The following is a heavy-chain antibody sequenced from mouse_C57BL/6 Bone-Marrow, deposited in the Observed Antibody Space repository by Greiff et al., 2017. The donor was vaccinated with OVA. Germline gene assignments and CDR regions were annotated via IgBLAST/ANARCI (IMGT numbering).Heavy chain of an antibody. CDR3: ARPLYYSNYDLYFDV. CDR2: ISDGGSYT. V-gene: IGHV5-4*03. D-gene: IGHD2-5*01. CDR1: GFTFSSYA. J-gene: IGHJ1*03. Sequence: DVKLVESGGGLVKPGGSLKLSCAASGFTFSSYAMSWVRQTPEKRLEWVATISDGGSYTYYPDNVKGRFTISRDNAKNNLYLQMSHLKSEDTAMYYCARPLYYSNYDLYFDVWGTGTTVTVSS.